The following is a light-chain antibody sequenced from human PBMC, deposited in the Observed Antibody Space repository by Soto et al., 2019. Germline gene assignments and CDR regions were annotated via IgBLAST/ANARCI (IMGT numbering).Light chain of an antibody. CDR2: DAS. V-gene: IGKV1-33*01. CDR1: QDISDY. Sequence: DIQMTQSPSSLSASIGDSVTITCQASQDISDYLNWYQQKPGKAPKIVIYDASNLETGVPSRFSGSGYGTDFTFTISSLQPEDIATYYCQQYDNLPYTFGQGTKLEIK. CDR3: QQYDNLPYT. J-gene: IGKJ2*01.